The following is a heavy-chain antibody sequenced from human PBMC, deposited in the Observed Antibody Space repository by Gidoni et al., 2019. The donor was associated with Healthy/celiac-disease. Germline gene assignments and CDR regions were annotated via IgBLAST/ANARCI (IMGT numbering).Heavy chain of an antibody. CDR3: ARFKVVRGYSYGNDAFDI. D-gene: IGHD5-18*01. J-gene: IGHJ3*02. V-gene: IGHV4-59*08. CDR2: IYYSGST. CDR1: GGSISRSY. Sequence: QVQLQESGPGLVKPSETLSLTCTVSGGSISRSYWSWIRQPPGKGLEWIGYIYYSGSTNYNPSLKSRVTISVDTSKNQFSLKLSSVTAADTAVYYCARFKVVRGYSYGNDAFDIWGQGTMVTVSS.